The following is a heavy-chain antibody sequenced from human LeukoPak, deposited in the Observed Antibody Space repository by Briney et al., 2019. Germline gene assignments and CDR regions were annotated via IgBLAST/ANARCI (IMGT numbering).Heavy chain of an antibody. Sequence: PSETLSLTCTVSGGSISSYYWSWIRQPPGKGLEWIGYIYTSGSTNYNPSLKSRVTISVDTSKNQFSLKLSSVTAADTAVYYCARHSYYYDSSGYLDYWGQGTLVTVS. D-gene: IGHD3-22*01. CDR1: GGSISSYY. J-gene: IGHJ4*02. V-gene: IGHV4-4*09. CDR3: ARHSYYYDSSGYLDY. CDR2: IYTSGST.